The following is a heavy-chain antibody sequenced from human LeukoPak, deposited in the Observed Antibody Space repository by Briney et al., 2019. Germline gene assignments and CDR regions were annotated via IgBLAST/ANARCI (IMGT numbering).Heavy chain of an antibody. J-gene: IGHJ4*02. Sequence: SETLPPTCAVYGGSFSGYYWSWIPQPPGKGLEWIGEINHSGSTNYNPSLKSRVTISVDTSKNQFSLKLSTVTAADTAVYYCARGGIAVAGEHDYWGQGTLVIVSS. V-gene: IGHV4-34*01. CDR2: INHSGST. D-gene: IGHD6-19*01. CDR1: GGSFSGYY. CDR3: ARGGIAVAGEHDY.